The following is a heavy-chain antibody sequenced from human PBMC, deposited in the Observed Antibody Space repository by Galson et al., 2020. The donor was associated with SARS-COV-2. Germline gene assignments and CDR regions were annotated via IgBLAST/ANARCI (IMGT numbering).Heavy chain of an antibody. J-gene: IGHJ4*02. Sequence: SETLSLTCTVSGGSISSYYWSWIRQPPGKGLEWIGYIYYSGSTNYNPSLKSRVTISVDTSKNQFSLKLSSVTAADTAVYYCARALPPLHWGQGTLVTVSS. V-gene: IGHV4-59*12. CDR1: GGSISSYY. CDR3: ARALPPLH. CDR2: IYYSGST.